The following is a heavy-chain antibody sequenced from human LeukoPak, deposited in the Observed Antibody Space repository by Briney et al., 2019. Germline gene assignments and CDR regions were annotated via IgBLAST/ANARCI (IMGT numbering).Heavy chain of an antibody. V-gene: IGHV4-34*01. CDR2: INHSGST. J-gene: IGHJ4*02. Sequence: SETLSLTCAVYGGSFSGYYWSWIRQPPGSGLEWIGEINHSGSTNYNPSLKSRVTISVDTSKNQFSLKLSSVTAADTAVYYCARGRGGSYSSSTSCYWSPKVFDYWGQGTLVTVSS. D-gene: IGHD2-2*01. CDR3: ARGRGGSYSSSTSCYWSPKVFDY. CDR1: GGSFSGYY.